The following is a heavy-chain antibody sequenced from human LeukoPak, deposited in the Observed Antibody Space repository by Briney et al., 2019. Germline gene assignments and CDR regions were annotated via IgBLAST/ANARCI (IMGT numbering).Heavy chain of an antibody. D-gene: IGHD3-16*01. CDR2: IYTSGST. V-gene: IGHV4-61*02. CDR1: GGSTSRGSYY. CDR3: AREFGGLDY. Sequence: PSETLSLTCTVSGGSTSRGSYYWSWIRQPAGKGLEWIGRIYTSGSTNYNPSLKSRVTISVDTSKNQFSLKRSSVTAADTAVYYCAREFGGLDYWGQGTLVTVSS. J-gene: IGHJ4*02.